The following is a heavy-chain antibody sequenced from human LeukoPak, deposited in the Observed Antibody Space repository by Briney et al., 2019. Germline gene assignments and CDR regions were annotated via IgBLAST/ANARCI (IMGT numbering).Heavy chain of an antibody. D-gene: IGHD3-10*01. CDR1: GITFSSYA. Sequence: GGSLRLSCAASGITFSSYAMSWVREAPGKGLGWVSVISGSGTGSSTYSADSVKGRFTISRDNSKNTLYLQMNTLRAEDTAVYYCAKSPYGLGTYAIAGDYCGQGTLVTVSS. CDR3: AKSPYGLGTYAIAGDY. J-gene: IGHJ4*02. V-gene: IGHV3-23*01. CDR2: ISGSGTGSST.